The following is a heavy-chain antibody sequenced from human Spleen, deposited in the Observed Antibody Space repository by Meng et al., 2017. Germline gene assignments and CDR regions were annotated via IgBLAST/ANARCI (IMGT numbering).Heavy chain of an antibody. CDR2: INHSGST. J-gene: IGHJ4*02. Sequence: QVQLQQGGAGLLKPSETLSLTCVVSGGSFSDYYWSWIRQPPGKGLEWIGEINHSGSTNYNPSLESRATISVDTSQNNFSLKVSSVTAADSAVYYCARGPTRMAHDFDYWGQGTLVTVSS. CDR3: ARGPTRMAHDFDY. CDR1: GGSFSDYY. V-gene: IGHV4-34*01. D-gene: IGHD5-24*01.